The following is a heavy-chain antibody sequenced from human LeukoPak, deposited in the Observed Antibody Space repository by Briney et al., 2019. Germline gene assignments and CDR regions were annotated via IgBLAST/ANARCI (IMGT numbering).Heavy chain of an antibody. D-gene: IGHD5-18*01. Sequence: ASVKVSCKASGYTFTSYDINWVRQATGQGLEWMGWMHPNSGNTGYAQKFQGRVTMTRNTSISTAYMELSSLRSEDTAVYYCAIGGYSYGPGDYWGQGTRVTVSS. J-gene: IGHJ4*02. V-gene: IGHV1-8*01. CDR3: AIGGYSYGPGDY. CDR2: MHPNSGNT. CDR1: GYTFTSYD.